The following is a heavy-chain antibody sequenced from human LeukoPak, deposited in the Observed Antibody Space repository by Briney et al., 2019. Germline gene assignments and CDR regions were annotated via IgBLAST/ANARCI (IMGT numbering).Heavy chain of an antibody. V-gene: IGHV3-23*01. CDR1: GITFSSYA. D-gene: IGHD4-17*01. Sequence: GGSLRLSCAASGITFSSYAMYWVRQAPGKGLDWVSSISGSGGSTYYADSAKGRFTISRDNSKNTLYLQMNSLRADDTAVYYCAKSSNYGDNPYYFDSWGQGTLVTVSS. CDR2: ISGSGGST. CDR3: AKSSNYGDNPYYFDS. J-gene: IGHJ4*02.